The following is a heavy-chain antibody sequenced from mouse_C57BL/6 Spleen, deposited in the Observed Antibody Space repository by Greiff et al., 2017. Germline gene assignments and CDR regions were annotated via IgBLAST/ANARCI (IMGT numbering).Heavy chain of an antibody. CDR1: GYTFTSYW. V-gene: IGHV1-53*01. CDR2: INPSNGGT. Sequence: QVQLQQPGPELVKPGASVKLSCKASGYTFTSYWMHWVKQRPGQGLEWIGNINPSNGGTNYNEKFKSKATLTVDKSSSTACMQLSGLTAEDSAVYYCARDYSNYAYYFDYWGQGTTLTVSS. D-gene: IGHD2-5*01. J-gene: IGHJ2*01. CDR3: ARDYSNYAYYFDY.